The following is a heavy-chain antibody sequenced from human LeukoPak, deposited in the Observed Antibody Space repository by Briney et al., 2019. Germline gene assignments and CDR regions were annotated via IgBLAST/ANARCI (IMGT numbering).Heavy chain of an antibody. J-gene: IGHJ6*03. CDR1: GGSISSYY. V-gene: IGHV4-59*01. Sequence: PSETLSLTCTVSGGSISSYYWRWIRQPPGKGLEWIGYIHYSGSTHYNPSLKSRVTISVDTSKNQVSLKLRSVTAADTAVYYCARTTEGYAGGPGYSYYYYMDVWGKGTTVTISS. D-gene: IGHD5-12*01. CDR2: IHYSGST. CDR3: ARTTEGYAGGPGYSYYYYMDV.